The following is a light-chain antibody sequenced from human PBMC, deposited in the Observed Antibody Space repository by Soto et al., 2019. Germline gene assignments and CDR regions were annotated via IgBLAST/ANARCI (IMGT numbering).Light chain of an antibody. CDR3: CSYTSGSTYV. Sequence: ALTQPVSVSGSPGQSITISCTGTSSVVGGYNYVSWYQQHPGKAPKLMIYDVSNRPSGVSNRFSGSKSGNTASLTIFGLQAEDEADYYCCSYTSGSTYVFGTGTKVTVL. CDR2: DVS. V-gene: IGLV2-14*03. J-gene: IGLJ1*01. CDR1: SSVVGGYNY.